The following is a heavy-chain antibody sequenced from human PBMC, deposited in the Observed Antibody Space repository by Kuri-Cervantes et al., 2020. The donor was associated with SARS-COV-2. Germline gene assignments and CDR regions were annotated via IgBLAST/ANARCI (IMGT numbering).Heavy chain of an antibody. CDR3: ARDHDGFDY. CDR2: IWYDGSNK. CDR1: GFTVSSNY. Sequence: GESLKISCAASGFTVSSNYMSWVRQAPGKGLEWVAVIWYDGSNKYYADSVKGRFTISRDNSKNTLYLQMNSLRAEDTAVYYCARDHDGFDYWGQGTLVTVSS. J-gene: IGHJ4*02. V-gene: IGHV3-33*08.